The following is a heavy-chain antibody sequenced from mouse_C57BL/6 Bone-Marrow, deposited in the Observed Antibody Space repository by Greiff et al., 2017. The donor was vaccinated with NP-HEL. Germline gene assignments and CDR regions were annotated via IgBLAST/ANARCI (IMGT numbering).Heavy chain of an antibody. V-gene: IGHV1-82*01. J-gene: IGHJ4*01. Sequence: VQLQQSGPELVKPGASVKISCKASGYAFSSSWMNWVKQRPGKGLEWIGRIYPGDGDTNYNGKFKGKATLTADKSSSTAYMHLSSLTSEDSAVYFCARSLCYYAMDYWGQGTSVTVSS. CDR1: GYAFSSSW. CDR3: ARSLCYYAMDY. D-gene: IGHD1-1*02. CDR2: IYPGDGDT.